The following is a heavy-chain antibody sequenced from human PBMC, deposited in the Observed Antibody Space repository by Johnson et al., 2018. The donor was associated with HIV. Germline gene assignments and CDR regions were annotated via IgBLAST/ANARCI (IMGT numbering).Heavy chain of an antibody. Sequence: QVQLVESGGGVVQPGRSLRLSCAASGLTFSSYAMHWVRQAPAKGLQWVAVISYDGSNKYYADSVKGRFTISRDNSKNTLYLQMIILRPKDTAMYYCASGVTARAPLLIWGQGTMVTVSS. CDR1: GLTFSSYA. J-gene: IGHJ3*02. CDR3: ASGVTARAPLLI. D-gene: IGHD6-6*01. CDR2: ISYDGSNK. V-gene: IGHV3-30-3*01.